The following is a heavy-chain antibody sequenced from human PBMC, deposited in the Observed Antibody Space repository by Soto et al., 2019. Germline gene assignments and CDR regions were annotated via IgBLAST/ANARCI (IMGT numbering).Heavy chain of an antibody. CDR1: GYTFTGYY. J-gene: IGHJ4*02. CDR3: ARGERITIFGVVIIGAPPDY. Sequence: ASVKVSCKASGYTFTGYYMHWVRQAPGQGLEWMGWINPNSGGTNYAQKFQGWVTMTRDTSISTAYMELSRLRSDDTAVYYCARGERITIFGVVIIGAPPDYWGQGTLVTVSS. V-gene: IGHV1-2*04. D-gene: IGHD3-3*01. CDR2: INPNSGGT.